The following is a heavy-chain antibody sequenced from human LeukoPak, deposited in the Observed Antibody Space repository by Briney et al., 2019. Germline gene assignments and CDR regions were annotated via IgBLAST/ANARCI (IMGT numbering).Heavy chain of an antibody. CDR3: ARGPYYYVSGRPFDY. V-gene: IGHV4-34*01. CDR2: INHSGST. Sequence: SETLSLTCAVFGGSFSGYYWTWIRQPPGKGLGRIGEINHSGSTNYNPSLKSRVTISIDTSKNQFSLMLSSVTAADTAVYYRARGPYYYVSGRPFDYWGQGTLVTVSS. CDR1: GGSFSGYY. J-gene: IGHJ4*02. D-gene: IGHD3-10*01.